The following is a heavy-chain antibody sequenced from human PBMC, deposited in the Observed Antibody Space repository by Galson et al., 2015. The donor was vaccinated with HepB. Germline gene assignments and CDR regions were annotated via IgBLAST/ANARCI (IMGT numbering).Heavy chain of an antibody. CDR2: IIPIFDTT. CDR3: ARGHPMGATNWFDP. CDR1: GDTFRNYA. D-gene: IGHD1-26*01. Sequence: SVKVSCKASGDTFRNYAIGWVRQAPGQGLEWTGGIIPIFDTTKYAQKFLGRVTITADKSTSTAYMELSSLRSEDTAIYYCARGHPMGATNWFDPWGQGSLVTVPS. V-gene: IGHV1-69*06. J-gene: IGHJ5*02.